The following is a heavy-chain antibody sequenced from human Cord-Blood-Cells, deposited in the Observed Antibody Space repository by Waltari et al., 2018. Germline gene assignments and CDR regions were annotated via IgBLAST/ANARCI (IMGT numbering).Heavy chain of an antibody. Sequence: EVQLVESGGGLVQPGGSLRLSCAASGFTFSSYWMSWVRQAPGRGWEWGANIKQDGSEKYYVDSVKGRFIIARDNAKNSLYLQMNSLGAEDTAVYYCARNSGSYIDYWGQGTLVTVSS. CDR3: ARNSGSYIDY. V-gene: IGHV3-7*01. CDR1: GFTFSSYW. D-gene: IGHD1-26*01. CDR2: IKQDGSEK. J-gene: IGHJ4*02.